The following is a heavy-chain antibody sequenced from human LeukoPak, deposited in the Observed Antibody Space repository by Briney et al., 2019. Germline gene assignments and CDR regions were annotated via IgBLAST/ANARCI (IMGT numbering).Heavy chain of an antibody. J-gene: IGHJ4*02. CDR1: GYTFTSYG. CDR3: SRHPDTAMVTSLDY. CDR2: ISAYNGNT. Sequence: GASVKVSCKASGYTFTSYGISWVRQAPGQGLEGMGWISAYNGNTNYAQKLQGRVTMTTDTSTNTAYMELRSLRSDDTAVYYCSRHPDTAMVTSLDYWGQGTLVTVSS. V-gene: IGHV1-18*01. D-gene: IGHD5-18*01.